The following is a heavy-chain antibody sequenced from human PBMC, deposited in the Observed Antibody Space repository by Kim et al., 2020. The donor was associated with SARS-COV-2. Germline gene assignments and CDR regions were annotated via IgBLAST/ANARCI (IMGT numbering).Heavy chain of an antibody. Sequence: QGRVTMTRDTSTSTVYMELSSLGSEDTAVYYCARVAAFCSGGSCYLFDYWGRGTLVTVSS. D-gene: IGHD2-15*01. CDR3: ARVAAFCSGGSCYLFDY. J-gene: IGHJ4*02. V-gene: IGHV1-46*01.